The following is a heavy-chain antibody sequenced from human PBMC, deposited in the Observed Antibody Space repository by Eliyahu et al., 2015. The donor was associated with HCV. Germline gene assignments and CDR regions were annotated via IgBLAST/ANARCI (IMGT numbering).Heavy chain of an antibody. D-gene: IGHD1-26*01. J-gene: IGHJ3*02. CDR2: IYYNGNT. CDR3: ARANGGRFFDAFEI. CDR1: GFSISNGYL. Sequence: QVQLQESGPGLVKPSETLSLTCAVSGFSISNGYLWGWIRQPPGKGLQWIATIYYNGNTYYNPSLKSRVTISVDTSKNHVSLRLSSVTAADTAIYYCARANGGRFFDAFEIWGQGTMVTVSS. V-gene: IGHV4-38-2*01.